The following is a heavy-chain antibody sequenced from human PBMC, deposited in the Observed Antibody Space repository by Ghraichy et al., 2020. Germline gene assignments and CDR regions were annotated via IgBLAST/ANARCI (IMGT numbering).Heavy chain of an antibody. D-gene: IGHD6-19*01. J-gene: IGHJ1*01. V-gene: IGHV3-21*01. CDR1: GFTFSTYS. CDR2: ISSSSSYI. Sequence: GESLNISCAASGFTFSTYSMNWVRQAPGKGLEWVSSISSSSSYIYYADSMKGRFTISRDNAINSLYLQMNSLRAEDTAVYYCARGLSSGWFLKRQTEYFQHWGQGALVTVSS. CDR3: ARGLSSGWFLKRQTEYFQH.